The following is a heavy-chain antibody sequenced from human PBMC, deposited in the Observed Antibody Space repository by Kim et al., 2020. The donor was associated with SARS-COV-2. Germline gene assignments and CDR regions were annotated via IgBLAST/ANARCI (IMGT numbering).Heavy chain of an antibody. Sequence: YNPSLKSRVTISVDTSKNQFSLRLSSVTAADTAVYYCARDGSTPGMPFDYWGQGTLVTVSS. D-gene: IGHD1-7*01. J-gene: IGHJ4*02. CDR3: ARDGSTPGMPFDY. V-gene: IGHV4-39*07.